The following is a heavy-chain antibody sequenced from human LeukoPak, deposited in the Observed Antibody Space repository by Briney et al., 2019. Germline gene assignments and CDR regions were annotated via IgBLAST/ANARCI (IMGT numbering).Heavy chain of an antibody. Sequence: SETLSLTCTVSGGSISSSAYYWGWIRQPPGTGLEWIGSISYSGSTYHNPSLKSRVTISVDTSKNRFSLKLISVTAADTAVYYCATYSGTFYLQFDYWGQGTLVTVSS. V-gene: IGHV4-39*01. CDR2: ISYSGST. J-gene: IGHJ4*02. CDR1: GGSISSSAYY. D-gene: IGHD1-26*01. CDR3: ATYSGTFYLQFDY.